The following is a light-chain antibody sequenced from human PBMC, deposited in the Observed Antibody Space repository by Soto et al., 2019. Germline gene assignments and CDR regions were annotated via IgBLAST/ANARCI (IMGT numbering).Light chain of an antibody. CDR2: DVS. CDR1: SNDVGVYNY. V-gene: IGLV2-11*01. Sequence: QSALTQPRSVSGSPGQSVTISCTGTSNDVGVYNYVSWYQHHPGKAPKLMIYDVSTRPSGVPDRFSGSKSGNTASLTISGLQAEDEADYYCCSYAGSFNYVFGTGTKVTVL. CDR3: CSYAGSFNYV. J-gene: IGLJ1*01.